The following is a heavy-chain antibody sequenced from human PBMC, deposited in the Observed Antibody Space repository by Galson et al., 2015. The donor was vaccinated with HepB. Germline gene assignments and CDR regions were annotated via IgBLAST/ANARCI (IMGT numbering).Heavy chain of an antibody. D-gene: IGHD2/OR15-2a*01. J-gene: IGHJ6*02. Sequence: SLRLSCAASGFSFSDYYMNWIRQTPGKGLEWLSYISGSGIYTNYAGSVKGRFTISRDNAKNSLYLQMNSLRAEDSAVYYCARDSRGGNVHYYYYGMDVWGQGTTVTVSS. CDR3: ARDSRGGNVHYYYYGMDV. CDR2: ISGSGIYT. CDR1: GFSFSDYY. V-gene: IGHV3-11*06.